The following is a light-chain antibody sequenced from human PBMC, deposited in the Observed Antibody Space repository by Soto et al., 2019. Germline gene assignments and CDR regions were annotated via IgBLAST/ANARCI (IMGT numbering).Light chain of an antibody. Sequence: EIVMTQSPATLSVSPGERATLSCRASQSVNSNLAWYQQTPGQAPRLLIYGTSTRATGVPARFSGSGSGTEFTLTISNLQSEDFAVYYCQQYNDWPPLTFGGGTKVDIK. CDR1: QSVNSN. CDR3: QQYNDWPPLT. CDR2: GTS. V-gene: IGKV3-15*01. J-gene: IGKJ4*01.